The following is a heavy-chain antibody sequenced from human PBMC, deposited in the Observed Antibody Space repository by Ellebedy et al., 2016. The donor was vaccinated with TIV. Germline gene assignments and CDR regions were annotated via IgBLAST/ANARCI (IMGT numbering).Heavy chain of an antibody. V-gene: IGHV3-33*03. CDR1: GFIFSSYG. J-gene: IGHJ3*01. CDR3: AKDIDSGSYYLDASDV. Sequence: GESLKISCAAPGFIFSSYGMHWVRQAPGKGLEWVAVIWHDGSNKYYADSVKGRFTISRDNSKNTLYLQMDSLRAEETAVYYCAKDIDSGSYYLDASDVWGQGTKVTVSS. D-gene: IGHD1-26*01. CDR2: IWHDGSNK.